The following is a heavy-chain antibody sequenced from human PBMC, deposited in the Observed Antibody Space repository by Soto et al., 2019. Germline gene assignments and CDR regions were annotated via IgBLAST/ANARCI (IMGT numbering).Heavy chain of an antibody. J-gene: IGHJ4*02. CDR3: ARADGPLPVTLLGF. CDR2: INRGGGP. CDR1: GFTFNNYS. Sequence: EVRLLESGGGLVQPGGSLTLSCATSGFTFNNYSMSWVRQAPGKGLEWVSSINRGGGPYYADSVKGRFTISRDNSKNMLYLRTNSLRADDTAVYFCARADGPLPVTLLGFWGQGTLVTVSS. V-gene: IGHV3-23*01. D-gene: IGHD5-18*01.